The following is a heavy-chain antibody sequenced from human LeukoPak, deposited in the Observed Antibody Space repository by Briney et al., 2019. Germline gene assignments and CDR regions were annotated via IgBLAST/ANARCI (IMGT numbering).Heavy chain of an antibody. CDR1: GFTFSSYG. D-gene: IGHD6-19*01. J-gene: IGHJ5*02. CDR2: IRYDGSNK. CDR3: AGSSSGWYGEIWFDP. Sequence: PGGSLRLSCAASGFTFSSYGMHWVCQAPGKGLEWVAFIRYDGSNKYYADSVKGRFTISRDNSKNTLYLQMNSLRAEDTAVYYCAGSSSGWYGEIWFDPWGQGTLVTVSS. V-gene: IGHV3-30*02.